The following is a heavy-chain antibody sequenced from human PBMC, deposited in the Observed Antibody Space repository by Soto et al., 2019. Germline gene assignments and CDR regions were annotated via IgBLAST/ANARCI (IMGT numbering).Heavy chain of an antibody. J-gene: IGHJ4*02. CDR3: ARGLIRSSGSDY. CDR1: GGSFSGYY. D-gene: IGHD3-10*01. V-gene: IGHV4-34*01. CDR2: INHSGST. Sequence: PSETLSLTCAVYGGSFSGYYWSWIRQPPGKGLEWIGEINHSGSTNYTPSLKSRVTISVDTSKNQFSLKLSSVTAADTAVYYCARGLIRSSGSDYWGQGTLVTVSS.